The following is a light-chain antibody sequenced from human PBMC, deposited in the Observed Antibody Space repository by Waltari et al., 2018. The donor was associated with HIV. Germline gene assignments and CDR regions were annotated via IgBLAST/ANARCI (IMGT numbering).Light chain of an antibody. Sequence: QSVLTQPPSASGTLGQGVTIPCFGSSSNIGTNPVNWYQHLPGAAPKLIIFRNHQRPSGVPDRFSGSQSGTSAFLTITGLLPGDEATYYCAAWDASLHVVFGGGTQLTVL. CDR2: RNH. CDR3: AAWDASLHVV. CDR1: SSNIGTNP. V-gene: IGLV1-44*01. J-gene: IGLJ2*01.